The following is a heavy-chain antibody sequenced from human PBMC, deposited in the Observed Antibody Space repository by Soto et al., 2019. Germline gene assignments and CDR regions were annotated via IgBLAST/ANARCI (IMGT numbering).Heavy chain of an antibody. V-gene: IGHV1-69*13. CDR1: GGTFSSYA. J-gene: IGHJ6*02. D-gene: IGHD3-22*01. Sequence: SVKVSCKASGGTFSSYAISWVRQAPGQGLEWMGGIILIFGTANYAQKFQGRVTITADESTSTAYMELSSLRSEDTAVYYCASYYYDSSAFPIYYYYGMDVWGQGTTVTVSS. CDR3: ASYYYDSSAFPIYYYYGMDV. CDR2: IILIFGTA.